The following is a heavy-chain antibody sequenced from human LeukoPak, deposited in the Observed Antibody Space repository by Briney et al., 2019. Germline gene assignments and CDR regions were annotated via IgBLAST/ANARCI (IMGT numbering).Heavy chain of an antibody. V-gene: IGHV1-18*01. J-gene: IGHJ5*02. CDR1: GYTFTSYD. Sequence: ASVKVSCKASGYTFTSYDFNWVRQATGQRPEWMGWMSPNSGDTNYAQKLQGRVTMTTDTSTSTAYMELRSLRSDDTAVYYCARIRIAARQSWFDPWGQGTLVTVSS. CDR3: ARIRIAARQSWFDP. CDR2: MSPNSGDT. D-gene: IGHD6-6*01.